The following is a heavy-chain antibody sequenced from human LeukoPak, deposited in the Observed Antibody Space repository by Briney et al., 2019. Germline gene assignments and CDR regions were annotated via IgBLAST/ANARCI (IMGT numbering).Heavy chain of an antibody. V-gene: IGHV3-49*03. D-gene: IGHD1-1*01. CDR2: IRSKAYGGTT. CDR1: GFTFGDYG. CDR3: TTGVVAKTDRRRFDP. Sequence: PGGSLRLSCTASGFTFGDYGMSWFRQAPGKGLEWVGFIRSKAYGGTTEYAASVKGRFTISRDDSKSIAYLQMNSLKTEDTAVYYCTTGVVAKTDRRRFDPWGQGTLVTVSS. J-gene: IGHJ5*02.